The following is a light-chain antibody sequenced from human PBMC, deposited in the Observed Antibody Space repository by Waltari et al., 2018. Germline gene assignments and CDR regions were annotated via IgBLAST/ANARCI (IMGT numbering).Light chain of an antibody. V-gene: IGKV3-11*01. CDR2: DAS. CDR1: QSVSSY. CDR3: QQRSNWPPWT. J-gene: IGKJ1*01. Sequence: EIVLTQSPATLSLSPGERATLSCRASQSVSSYLAWYQQKPGQAPRLLIYDASNRATGIPARFSVSGSETDFTLTSSILEPEDFAVYYCQQRSNWPPWTFGQGTKVEIK.